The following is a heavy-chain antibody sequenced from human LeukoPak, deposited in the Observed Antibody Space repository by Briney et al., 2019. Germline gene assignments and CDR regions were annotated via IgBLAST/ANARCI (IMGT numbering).Heavy chain of an antibody. J-gene: IGHJ4*02. Sequence: PGGSLRLSCAASGFTVSSNYMSWVRQAPGKGLEWVSFIYSGTIHYSDSVKARFTISRDNSKNTLYLQMNSLRAEDTAVYYCARRAGAYSHPYDYWGQGTLVTVSS. CDR1: GFTVSSNY. CDR2: IYSGTI. CDR3: ARRAGAYSHPYDY. D-gene: IGHD4/OR15-4a*01. V-gene: IGHV3-53*01.